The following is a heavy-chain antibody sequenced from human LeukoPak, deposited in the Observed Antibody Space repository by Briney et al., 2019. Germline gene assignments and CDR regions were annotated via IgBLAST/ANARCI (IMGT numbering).Heavy chain of an antibody. J-gene: IGHJ4*02. CDR1: GGSISSGGYS. V-gene: IGHV4-30-2*01. CDR2: IYHSGST. D-gene: IGHD3-10*01. Sequence: SQTLSLTCAVSGGSISSGGYSWSWIRQPPGKGLEWIGYIYHSGSTYYNPSLKSRVTISVDRSKNQFSLKQSSVTAADTAVYYCARGYGSGLVDYWGQGTLVTVSS. CDR3: ARGYGSGLVDY.